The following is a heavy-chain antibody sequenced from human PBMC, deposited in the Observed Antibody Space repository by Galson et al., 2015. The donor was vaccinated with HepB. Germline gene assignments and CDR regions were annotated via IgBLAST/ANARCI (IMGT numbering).Heavy chain of an antibody. J-gene: IGHJ4*02. CDR2: IYTSGST. CDR1: GGSISSGSYY. Sequence: TLSLTCTVSGGSISSGSYYWSWIRQPAGKGLEWIGRIYTSGSTNYNPSLKSRVTISVDTSKNQFSLKLSSVTAADTAVYYCARASHVDGDYAHDYWGQGTLVTVSS. CDR3: ARASHVDGDYAHDY. D-gene: IGHD4-17*01. V-gene: IGHV4-61*02.